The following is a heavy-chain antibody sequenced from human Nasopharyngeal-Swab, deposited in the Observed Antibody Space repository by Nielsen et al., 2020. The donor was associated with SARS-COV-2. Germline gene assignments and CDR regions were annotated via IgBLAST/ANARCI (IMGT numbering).Heavy chain of an antibody. CDR2: INHSGST. J-gene: IGHJ4*02. V-gene: IGHV4-34*01. CDR3: ARADYQLDY. Sequence: WIRQPPGKGLEWIGEINHSGSTSYDPSLKSRVTISVDTSKNQFSLKLSSVTAADTAVYYCARADYQLDYWGQGTLVTVSS. D-gene: IGHD2-2*01.